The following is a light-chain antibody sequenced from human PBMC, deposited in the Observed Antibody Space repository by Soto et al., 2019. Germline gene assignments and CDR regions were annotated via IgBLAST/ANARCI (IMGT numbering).Light chain of an antibody. Sequence: EIVLTQSPGTLSLSQGERATLSCRASQSVNNNYLAWYQQKPGQAPRPLIYGVSNRATGIPDRFSGSGSGTDFTLTISRLEPEDFAVYYCQQFGDSSYTFGQGSKLEIK. J-gene: IGKJ2*01. CDR2: GVS. CDR1: QSVNNNY. V-gene: IGKV3-20*01. CDR3: QQFGDSSYT.